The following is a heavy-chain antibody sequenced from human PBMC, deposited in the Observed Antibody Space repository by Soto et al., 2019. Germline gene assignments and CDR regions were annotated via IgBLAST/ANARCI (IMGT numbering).Heavy chain of an antibody. Sequence: QVQLVESGGGVVQPGRSLRLSCAASGFTFSSYAMHWVRQAPGKGLEWVAVISSDGSNKYYADSVKGRFTISRDNSKNTLYLQMNSLRAEDTAVYYCARVRDQLLFYYYCGMDVWGQGTTVTVSS. CDR2: ISSDGSNK. D-gene: IGHD2-2*01. CDR3: ARVRDQLLFYYYCGMDV. CDR1: GFTFSSYA. V-gene: IGHV3-30-3*01. J-gene: IGHJ6*02.